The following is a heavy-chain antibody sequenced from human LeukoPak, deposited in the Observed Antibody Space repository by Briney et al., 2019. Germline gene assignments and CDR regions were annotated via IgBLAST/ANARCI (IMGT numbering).Heavy chain of an antibody. V-gene: IGHV4-38-2*01. CDR1: GYSISSDYY. CDR3: ARGDSSSWSNYFDP. Sequence: SETLSLTCAVSGYSISSDYYWVWIRQPPGKGLEWIGSIYHTGSTSYYPSLKSRVTISIDTSKNQFSLKLSSVTAADTAVYYCARGDSSSWSNYFDPWGQGTLVTVSS. J-gene: IGHJ5*02. D-gene: IGHD6-13*01. CDR2: IYHTGST.